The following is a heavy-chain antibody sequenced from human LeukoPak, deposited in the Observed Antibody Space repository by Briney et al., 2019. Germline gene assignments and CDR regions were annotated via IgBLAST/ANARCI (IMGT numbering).Heavy chain of an antibody. CDR3: AREARYFDWLRGTLDY. J-gene: IGHJ4*02. Sequence: GGSLRLSCAASGFTFSSYWMSWVRQAPGKGLEWVANIKQDGSEKYYVDSVKGRFTISRDNAKNSLHLQMDSLRAEDTAVYYCAREARYFDWLRGTLDYWGQGTLVTVSS. V-gene: IGHV3-7*03. CDR1: GFTFSSYW. D-gene: IGHD3-9*01. CDR2: IKQDGSEK.